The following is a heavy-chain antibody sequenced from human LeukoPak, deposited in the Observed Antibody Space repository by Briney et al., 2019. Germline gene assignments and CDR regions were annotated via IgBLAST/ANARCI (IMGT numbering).Heavy chain of an antibody. CDR2: ISGSGGNT. CDR3: AKRAEVGWLKAANWFDP. V-gene: IGHV3-23*01. D-gene: IGHD3-22*01. CDR1: GFTFSTYG. Sequence: GGSLRLSCGASGFTFSTYGMSWVRQAPGKGLEWVSAISGSGGNTYYADSVKGRFTISRDNSKNTLYLQMNSLRAEDTAVYYCAKRAEVGWLKAANWFDPWGQGTLVTVSS. J-gene: IGHJ5*02.